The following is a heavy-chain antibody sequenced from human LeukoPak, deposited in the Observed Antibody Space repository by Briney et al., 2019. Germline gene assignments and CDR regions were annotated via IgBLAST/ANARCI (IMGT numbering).Heavy chain of an antibody. J-gene: IGHJ4*02. CDR3: ARGYCSSTSCYAFDY. CDR2: IWYDGSNK. Sequence: GGSLGLSCAASGFTFSSYGMHWVRQAPGKELEWVAVIWYDGSNKYYADSVKGRFTISRDNSKNTLYLQMNSLRAEDTAVYYCARGYCSSTSCYAFDYWGQGTLVTVSS. CDR1: GFTFSSYG. V-gene: IGHV3-33*01. D-gene: IGHD2-2*01.